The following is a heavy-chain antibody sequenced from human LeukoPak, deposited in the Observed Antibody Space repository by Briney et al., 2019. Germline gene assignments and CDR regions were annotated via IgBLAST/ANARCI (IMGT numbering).Heavy chain of an antibody. D-gene: IGHD6-13*01. CDR3: ARLRRIAAAGTEGN. V-gene: IGHV4-59*08. CDR1: GVSISSYY. CDR2: IYYSGST. Sequence: SETLSLTCTVTGVSISSYYWSWIRQPPGKGLEWIGYIYYSGSTNYNPSLKSRVTISVDTSKNQFSLKLSSVTAADTAVYYCARLRRIAAAGTEGNWGQGTLVTVSS. J-gene: IGHJ4*02.